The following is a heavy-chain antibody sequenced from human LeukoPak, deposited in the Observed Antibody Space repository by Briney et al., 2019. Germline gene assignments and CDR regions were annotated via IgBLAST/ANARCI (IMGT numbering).Heavy chain of an antibody. Sequence: GGSLRLSCAASGFTFSSYWMSWVRQAPGKGLEWVANIKQDGSEKYYVDSVKGRFTISRDNAKNSLYLQMNSLRAEDTAVYYCARDSSSWDYYYYYMDVWGKGPRSPSP. CDR3: ARDSSSWDYYYYYMDV. CDR1: GFTFSSYW. J-gene: IGHJ6*03. CDR2: IKQDGSEK. V-gene: IGHV3-7*01. D-gene: IGHD6-13*01.